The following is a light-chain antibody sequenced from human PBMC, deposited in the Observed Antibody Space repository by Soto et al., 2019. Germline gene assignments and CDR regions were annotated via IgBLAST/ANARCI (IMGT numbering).Light chain of an antibody. CDR2: DVS. CDR1: SSDFGSFKY. CDR3: SSYTTSSNYV. J-gene: IGLJ1*01. V-gene: IGLV2-14*01. Sequence: QSVLRLPASLSESPGQSITISCTGTSSDFGSFKYVSWYQQHPGKAPKLMIHDVSNRPSGVSSRFSGSKSGNTASLTISGLQADEEADYYCSSYTTSSNYVFGTGTKVTXL.